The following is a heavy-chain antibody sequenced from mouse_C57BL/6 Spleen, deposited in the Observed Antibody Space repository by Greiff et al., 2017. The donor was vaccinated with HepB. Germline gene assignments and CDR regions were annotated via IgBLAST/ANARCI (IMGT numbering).Heavy chain of an antibody. D-gene: IGHD1-1*01. Sequence: VQLQQSGAELARPGASVKMSCKASGYTFTSYTMHWVKQRPGQGLEWIGYINPSSGYTKYNQKFKDKATLTADKSSSTAYMQLSSLKAEDSAVYNWARGEYNGSSLSYWGQGTTLTVSS. CDR2: INPSSGYT. CDR3: ARGEYNGSSLSY. V-gene: IGHV1-4*01. J-gene: IGHJ2*01. CDR1: GYTFTSYT.